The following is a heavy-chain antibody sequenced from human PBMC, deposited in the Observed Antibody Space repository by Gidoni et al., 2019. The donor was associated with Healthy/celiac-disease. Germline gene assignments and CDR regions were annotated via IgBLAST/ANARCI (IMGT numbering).Heavy chain of an antibody. V-gene: IGHV4-34*01. CDR1: GGFFRGYY. D-gene: IGHD3-9*01. Sequence: QGQLQQWGAGLMKPSETLSLTCAVDGGFFRGYYWSWIRQPPGKGLEWIGEINHSGSTNYNPSLKSRVTISVDTSKNQFSLKLSSVTAADTAVYYCARGRVGGRYFDWLFHYGMDVWGQGTTVTVSS. J-gene: IGHJ6*02. CDR2: INHSGST. CDR3: ARGRVGGRYFDWLFHYGMDV.